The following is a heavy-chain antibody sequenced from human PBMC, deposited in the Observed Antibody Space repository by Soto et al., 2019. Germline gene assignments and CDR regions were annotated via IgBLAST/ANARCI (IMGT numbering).Heavy chain of an antibody. J-gene: IGHJ1*01. CDR2: ISGSGGST. CDR1: GFTFSSYA. Sequence: GGSLRLSCAASGFTFSSYAMSWVRQAPGKGLEWVSAISGSGGSTYYADSVKGRFTISRDNSKNTLYLQMNSLRAEDTAVYYCAKDSGLRFLEWLFTAEYFQHWGQGTLVTVSS. D-gene: IGHD3-3*01. CDR3: AKDSGLRFLEWLFTAEYFQH. V-gene: IGHV3-23*01.